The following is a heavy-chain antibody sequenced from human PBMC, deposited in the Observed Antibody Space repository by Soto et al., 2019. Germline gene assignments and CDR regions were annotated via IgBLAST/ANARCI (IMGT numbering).Heavy chain of an antibody. CDR1: GGSIRSGGYY. J-gene: IGHJ6*02. D-gene: IGHD3-10*01. CDR3: ATERVVRGVIIGVDV. Sequence: QVQLQESGPGLVKPSQTLSLTCTVSGGSIRSGGYYWSWIRQHPGKGLEWMGYTYYSATTYYNPSLKSRITISVDTSKNQFSLKLSSVTAADTAVYYCATERVVRGVIIGVDVWGQGTTVTVSS. CDR2: TYYSATT. V-gene: IGHV4-31*03.